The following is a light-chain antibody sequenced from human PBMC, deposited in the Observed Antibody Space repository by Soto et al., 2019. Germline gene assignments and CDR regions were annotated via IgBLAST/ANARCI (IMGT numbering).Light chain of an antibody. CDR2: AAS. CDR1: QSISSY. Sequence: DIQMTQSPSTLSASVGDRVTITCRASQSISSYLNWYQQKPGKAPKLLIYAASTLQSGVQSRFSGSASGTEFTLTIRSLQPEDFATYYCKQLKSYPITFGQGTRLEIK. V-gene: IGKV1-9*01. J-gene: IGKJ5*01. CDR3: KQLKSYPIT.